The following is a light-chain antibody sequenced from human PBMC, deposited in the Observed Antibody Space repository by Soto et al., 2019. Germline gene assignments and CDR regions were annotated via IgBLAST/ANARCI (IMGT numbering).Light chain of an antibody. CDR1: HSIRSC. Sequence: DLQMTQSPSSLSASLGDRVTITCRASHSIRSCLNWYQQKSGKAPELLIYSTSSLQSGVPSRFSGSGSETHFTLTISSLQPEDFATYYCQQSYSTPYTFGPGTKLEIK. V-gene: IGKV1-39*01. CDR3: QQSYSTPYT. J-gene: IGKJ2*01. CDR2: STS.